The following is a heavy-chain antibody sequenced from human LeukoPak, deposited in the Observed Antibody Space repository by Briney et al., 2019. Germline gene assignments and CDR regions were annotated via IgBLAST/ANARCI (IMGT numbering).Heavy chain of an antibody. D-gene: IGHD3-9*01. CDR2: IYTSGST. Sequence: SQTLSLTCTVSVGSISRYYWSWIRQPPGKGLEWIGYIYTSGSTNYNPSLKSRVTISVDTSKNQFPLKLSSVTAADTAVYYCARRNYDILTGYWIFFDYWGQGTLVTVSS. CDR3: ARRNYDILTGYWIFFDY. CDR1: VGSISRYY. V-gene: IGHV4-4*09. J-gene: IGHJ4*02.